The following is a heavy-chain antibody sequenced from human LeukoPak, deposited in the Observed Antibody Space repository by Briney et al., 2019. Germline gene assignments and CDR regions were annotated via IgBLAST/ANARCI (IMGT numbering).Heavy chain of an antibody. Sequence: GGSLRLSCAASGFTVISYSMDWVRQAPGKGLEWVSSISSSSSYIYYADSVKGRFTISRDNIKNSLYLQMNSLRAEDTAVYYCARWSGPYYYHYMDVWGKGTTVTVSS. J-gene: IGHJ6*03. D-gene: IGHD1-1*01. CDR1: GFTVISYS. CDR2: ISSSSSYI. CDR3: ARWSGPYYYHYMDV. V-gene: IGHV3-21*01.